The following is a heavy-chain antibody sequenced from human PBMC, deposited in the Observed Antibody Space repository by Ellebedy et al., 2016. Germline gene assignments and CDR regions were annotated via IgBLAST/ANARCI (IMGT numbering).Heavy chain of an antibody. D-gene: IGHD6-19*01. CDR3: ARGPGSSGWYAHDAFDI. V-gene: IGHV4-34*01. CDR2: INHSGST. CDR1: GGSFSGYY. J-gene: IGHJ3*02. Sequence: GSLRLSCAVYGGSFSGYYWSWIRQPPGKGLEWIGEINHSGSTNYNPSLKSRVTISVDTSKNQFSLKLSSVTAADTAVYYCARGPGSSGWYAHDAFDIWGQGTMVTVSS.